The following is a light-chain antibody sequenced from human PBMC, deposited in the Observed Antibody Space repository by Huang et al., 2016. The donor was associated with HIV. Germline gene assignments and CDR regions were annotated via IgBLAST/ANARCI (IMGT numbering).Light chain of an antibody. CDR3: QQRSSGVT. Sequence: IVLTQSPATLSWYPGERVTLSCRASQSVGNYIAWYQQTPGQSPRLLIYDTSNRATGTPVRFSGSGSGTDFALTISNLESEDFAVYYCQQRSSGVTFGGGTKVQVK. CDR1: QSVGNY. J-gene: IGKJ4*01. V-gene: IGKV3-11*01. CDR2: DTS.